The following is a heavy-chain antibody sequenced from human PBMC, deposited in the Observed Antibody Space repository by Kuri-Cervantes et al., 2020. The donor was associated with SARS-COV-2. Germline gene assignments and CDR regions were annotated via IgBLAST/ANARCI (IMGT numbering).Heavy chain of an antibody. Sequence: LSLTCAASGFTFSSYAMHWVRQAPGKGLEWVAVVWYDGSNKYYADSVKGRFTISRDNSKNTLYLQMNSLRAEDTAVYYCARAEKRTIFGVVNYYYYGMDVWGQGTTVTVSS. J-gene: IGHJ6*02. V-gene: IGHV3-33*08. CDR1: GFTFSSYA. CDR2: VWYDGSNK. CDR3: ARAEKRTIFGVVNYYYYGMDV. D-gene: IGHD3-3*01.